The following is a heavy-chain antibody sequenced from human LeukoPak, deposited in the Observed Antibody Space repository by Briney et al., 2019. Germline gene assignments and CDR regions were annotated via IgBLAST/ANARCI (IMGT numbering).Heavy chain of an antibody. CDR1: GFTFGNYA. CDR3: ARDSKEDTYYYGSGSSSLDY. CDR2: IKQDGSEK. Sequence: GGSLRLSCAASGFTFGNYAMSWVRQAPGKGLEWLANIKQDGSEKYYVDSVKGRFTISRDNAKKSLYLQMNSLRAEDTAVYYCARDSKEDTYYYGSGSSSLDYWGQGTLVTVSS. D-gene: IGHD3-10*01. V-gene: IGHV3-7*01. J-gene: IGHJ4*02.